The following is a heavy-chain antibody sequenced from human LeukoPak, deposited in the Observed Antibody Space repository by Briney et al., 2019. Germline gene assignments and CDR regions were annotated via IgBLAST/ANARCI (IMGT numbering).Heavy chain of an antibody. Sequence: SQTLSLTCAVSGVSISSGGYSWSWIRQPPGKGPEWIGYIYHSGSTYYNPSLKSRVTISVDTSKNQFSLKLSSVTAADTAVYYCARGEIAAASFDPWGQGTLVTVSS. CDR2: IYHSGST. J-gene: IGHJ5*02. CDR1: GVSISSGGYS. D-gene: IGHD6-13*01. V-gene: IGHV4-30-2*05. CDR3: ARGEIAAASFDP.